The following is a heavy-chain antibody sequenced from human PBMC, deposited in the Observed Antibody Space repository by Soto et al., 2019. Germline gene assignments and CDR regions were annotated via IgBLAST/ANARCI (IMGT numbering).Heavy chain of an antibody. CDR3: AREYTYGSNFFDC. D-gene: IGHD5-18*01. Sequence: QVQLQESGPGLVKPSQTLSLSCTVSGGSISSAAYYWSWIRQHPGKGLEWIGYISHSGSTYYTPSLKSRVIISADTSKNQFSPNLTSVTPADTAVYYCAREYTYGSNFFDCWGQGALVTVSS. V-gene: IGHV4-31*03. CDR2: ISHSGST. J-gene: IGHJ4*02. CDR1: GGSISSAAYY.